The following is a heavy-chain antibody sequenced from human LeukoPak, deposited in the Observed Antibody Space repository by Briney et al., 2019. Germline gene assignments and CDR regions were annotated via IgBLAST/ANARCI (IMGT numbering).Heavy chain of an antibody. CDR2: IYQDGREK. CDR3: ASERPSSSWYDY. V-gene: IGHV3-7*01. D-gene: IGHD6-13*01. CDR1: GFTFSTYL. Sequence: GGPLRLSCVASGFTFSTYLMTWVRQAPGKGLEWVANIYQDGREKYYVDSVKGRFTISRDNAKNSLYLQMNSLRAEDTAVYYCASERPSSSWYDYWGQGTLVTVSS. J-gene: IGHJ4*02.